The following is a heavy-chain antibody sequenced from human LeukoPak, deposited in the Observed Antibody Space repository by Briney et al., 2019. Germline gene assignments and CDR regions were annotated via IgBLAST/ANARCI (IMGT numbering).Heavy chain of an antibody. D-gene: IGHD3-10*01. CDR1: GGSISSYY. V-gene: IGHV4-59*01. CDR3: ARAKYYYGSGSPYYFDY. J-gene: IGHJ4*02. Sequence: PETLSLTCTVSGGSISSYYWSWIRQPPGKGLEWIGYISYSGSANYNPSLKSRVTISVDTSENQFSLRLSSVTAADTAVYYCARAKYYYGSGSPYYFDYWGQGTLVTVSS. CDR2: ISYSGSA.